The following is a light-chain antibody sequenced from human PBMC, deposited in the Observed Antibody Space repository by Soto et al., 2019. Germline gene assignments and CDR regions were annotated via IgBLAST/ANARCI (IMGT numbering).Light chain of an antibody. J-gene: IGKJ4*01. CDR2: DTF. Sequence: DIQMTQSPSSLSASVGDRVIITCGPTQSISSWLAWYQQKPGKAPKLLMFDTFSLESGVPSRFSGSRSGTEFTLTISSLQPDDYATYYCQQYNSYSPLTFGGGTKVDIK. V-gene: IGKV1-5*01. CDR3: QQYNSYSPLT. CDR1: QSISSW.